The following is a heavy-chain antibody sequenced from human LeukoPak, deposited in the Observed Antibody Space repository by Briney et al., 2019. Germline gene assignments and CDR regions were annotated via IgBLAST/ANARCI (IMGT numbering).Heavy chain of an antibody. CDR3: ARDCSGGSCYGAFDI. D-gene: IGHD2-15*01. J-gene: IGHJ3*02. CDR2: IYDSGST. V-gene: IGHV4-30-4*01. Sequence: SQTLSLTCTVSGASIRSGDYYWSWIRQPPGTGLEWIGYIYDSGSTYYNPSLKSRITISVDTSENRFSLKLSSVTATDTAVYYCARDCSGGSCYGAFDIWGQGTMVTVSS. CDR1: GASIRSGDYY.